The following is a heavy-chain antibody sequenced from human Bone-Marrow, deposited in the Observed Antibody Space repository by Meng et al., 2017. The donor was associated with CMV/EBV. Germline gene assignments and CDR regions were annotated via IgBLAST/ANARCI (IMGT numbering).Heavy chain of an antibody. J-gene: IGHJ4*02. Sequence: GSLRLSCAVYGGSFSGYYWSWIRQPPGKGLEWIGEINHSGSTNYNPSLKSRVTISVDTSKNQFSLKLSSVTAADTAVYYCARGRPRGSYHRRICYFDYWGQRTLVTVSS. V-gene: IGHV4-34*01. D-gene: IGHD1-26*01. CDR1: GGSFSGYY. CDR2: INHSGST. CDR3: ARGRPRGSYHRRICYFDY.